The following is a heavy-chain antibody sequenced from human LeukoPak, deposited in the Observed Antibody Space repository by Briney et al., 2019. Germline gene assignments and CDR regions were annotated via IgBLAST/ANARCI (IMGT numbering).Heavy chain of an antibody. CDR3: ASHSGYYSGDAFDI. D-gene: IGHD3-22*01. V-gene: IGHV4-59*08. Sequence: SETLSLTCTVSGGSISSYYWSWIRRPPGKGLEWIGYIYYSGSTNYNPSLKSRVTISVDTSKNQFSLKLSSVTAADTAVYYCASHSGYYSGDAFDIWGQGTMVTVSS. CDR2: IYYSGST. CDR1: GGSISSYY. J-gene: IGHJ3*02.